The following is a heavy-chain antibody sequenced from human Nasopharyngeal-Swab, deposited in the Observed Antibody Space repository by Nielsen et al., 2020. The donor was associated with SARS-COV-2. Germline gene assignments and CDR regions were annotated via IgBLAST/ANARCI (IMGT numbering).Heavy chain of an antibody. Sequence: VRQAPGKGLVWVSRINSDGSSTSYADSVKGRFTISRDNAKNTLYLQMSSLRAEDTAVYYCARDNSGYNTYFDYWGQGTLVTVSS. D-gene: IGHD5-12*01. V-gene: IGHV3-74*01. CDR3: ARDNSGYNTYFDY. CDR2: INSDGSST. J-gene: IGHJ4*02.